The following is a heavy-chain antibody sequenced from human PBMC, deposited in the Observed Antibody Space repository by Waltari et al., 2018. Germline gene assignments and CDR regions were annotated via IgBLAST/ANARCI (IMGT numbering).Heavy chain of an antibody. CDR1: GFTFSSYC. D-gene: IGHD3-22*01. CDR3: ARDSYYYDSSGYYYAWGIFDY. V-gene: IGHV3-7*01. Sequence: EVQLVESGGGLVQPGGSLRLSCAASGFTFSSYCMSWVRQAPGKGLEWVADIKQDGSEKYYVDCVKGRFTISRDNAKNSLYLQMNSLRAEDTAVYYCARDSYYYDSSGYYYAWGIFDYWGQGTLVTVSS. J-gene: IGHJ4*02. CDR2: IKQDGSEK.